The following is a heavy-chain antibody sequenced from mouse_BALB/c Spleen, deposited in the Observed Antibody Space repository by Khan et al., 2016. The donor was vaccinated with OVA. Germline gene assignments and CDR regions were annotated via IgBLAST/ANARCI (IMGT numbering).Heavy chain of an antibody. V-gene: IGHV1S132*01. CDR3: ARLYYANYEFAY. Sequence: QVQLQQSGAELVKPGASVKLSCKTSGYTFTSYWIQWVKQRPGQGLGWIGQIFPGTGTTYYNENFKGKATLTVDTSSNTAYMQFSSLTSEDSAVYYCARLYYANYEFAYWGEGTLVTVSP. J-gene: IGHJ3*01. CDR1: GYTFTSYW. D-gene: IGHD2-1*01. CDR2: IFPGTGTT.